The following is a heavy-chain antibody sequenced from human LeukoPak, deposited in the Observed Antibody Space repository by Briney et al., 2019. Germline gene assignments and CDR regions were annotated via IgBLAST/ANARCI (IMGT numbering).Heavy chain of an antibody. D-gene: IGHD6-13*01. Sequence: PSETLSLTCTVSGGSISSSNWWSWVRQPPGKGLEWIGEIYHSGSTNYNPSLKSRVTISVDKSKNQFSLKLSSVTAADTAVYYCARDKAAAGLGLYYFDYWGQGTLVTVSS. J-gene: IGHJ4*02. V-gene: IGHV4-4*02. CDR2: IYHSGST. CDR1: GGSISSSNW. CDR3: ARDKAAAGLGLYYFDY.